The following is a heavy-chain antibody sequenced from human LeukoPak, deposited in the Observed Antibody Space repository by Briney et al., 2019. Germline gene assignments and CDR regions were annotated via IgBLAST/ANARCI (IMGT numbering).Heavy chain of an antibody. D-gene: IGHD6-13*01. CDR2: IYSGGST. V-gene: IGHV3-53*01. J-gene: IGHJ1*01. Sequence: GGSLRLSCAASGFTVSSNYMSWVRQAPGKGLEWVSVIYSGGSTYYADSVKGRFTISRDNSKNTLYLQMNSLRAEDTAVYYCARLGYSSRSEYFQRWGQGTLVTVSS. CDR1: GFTVSSNY. CDR3: ARLGYSSRSEYFQR.